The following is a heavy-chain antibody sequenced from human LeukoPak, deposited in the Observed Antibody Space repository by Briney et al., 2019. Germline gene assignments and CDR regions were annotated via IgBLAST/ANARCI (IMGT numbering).Heavy chain of an antibody. CDR1: GYTFTGYY. D-gene: IGHD2-8*01. CDR2: INPNSGGT. V-gene: IGHV1-2*02. Sequence: ASVKVSCKASGYTFTGYYMHWVQQAPGQGLEWMGWINPNSGGTNYAQKFQGRVTMTRDTSISTAYMELSRLRSDDTAVYYCARDPDCTNGVCYSLDYWGQGTLVTVSS. CDR3: ARDPDCTNGVCYSLDY. J-gene: IGHJ4*02.